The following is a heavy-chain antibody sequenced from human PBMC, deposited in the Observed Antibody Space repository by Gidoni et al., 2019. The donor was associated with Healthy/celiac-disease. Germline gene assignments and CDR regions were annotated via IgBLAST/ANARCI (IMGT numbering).Heavy chain of an antibody. CDR2: IYYSGST. J-gene: IGHJ3*02. V-gene: IGHV4-39*01. Sequence: LSLTCTVSGGSISSSSYYWGWIRQPPGKGLEWIGSIYYSGSTYYNPSLKSRVTISVDTSKNQFSLKLSSVTAADTAVYYCARLLYDRSAFDIWGQGTMVTVSS. CDR1: GGSISSSSYY. CDR3: ARLLYDRSAFDI. D-gene: IGHD3-22*01.